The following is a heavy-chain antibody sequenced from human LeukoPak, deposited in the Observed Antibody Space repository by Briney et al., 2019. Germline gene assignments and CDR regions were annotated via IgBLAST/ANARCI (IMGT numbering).Heavy chain of an antibody. D-gene: IGHD3-22*01. V-gene: IGHV3-7*01. CDR3: ATVGYYYDSSGYYYFDY. CDR1: GFTFSSYW. Sequence: PGGSLRLSCAASGFTFSSYWMSWVRQAPGKGLEWVANIKQDGSEKYYVDSVKGRFTISRDNAKNSLYLQMNSLRAEDTAVYYCATVGYYYDSSGYYYFDYWGQGTLVTVSS. J-gene: IGHJ4*02. CDR2: IKQDGSEK.